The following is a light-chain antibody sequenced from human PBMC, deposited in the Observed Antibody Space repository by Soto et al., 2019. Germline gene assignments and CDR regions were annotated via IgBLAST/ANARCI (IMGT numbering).Light chain of an antibody. CDR2: WAS. J-gene: IGKJ2*01. CDR1: QSVLSSSNNKNY. Sequence: DIVMTQSPDSLAVSLGERATINCKSSQSVLSSSNNKNYLAWDQQKPGQPPKLLIYWASTRESGVPDRFSGSGSGTDFTLTISSLQAEDVAVYYCQQYYSTPPYTFGQGTKLEIK. CDR3: QQYYSTPPYT. V-gene: IGKV4-1*01.